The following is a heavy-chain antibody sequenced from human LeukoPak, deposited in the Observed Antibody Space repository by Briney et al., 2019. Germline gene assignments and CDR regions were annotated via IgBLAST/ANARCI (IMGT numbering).Heavy chain of an antibody. V-gene: IGHV3-23*01. Sequence: PGGSLRLSCAASGFTFSRYAMNWVRQAPGKGLEWVSTISGRGDYTYYADSVKGRFTISRDNSKNTLYLQMNSLRAEDTAVYYCAKTYGSGSYFAFDYWGQGTLVTVSS. CDR2: ISGRGDYT. D-gene: IGHD3-10*01. CDR3: AKTYGSGSYFAFDY. J-gene: IGHJ4*02. CDR1: GFTFSRYA.